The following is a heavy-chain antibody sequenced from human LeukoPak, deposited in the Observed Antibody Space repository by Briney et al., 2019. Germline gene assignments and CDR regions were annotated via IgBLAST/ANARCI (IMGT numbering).Heavy chain of an antibody. CDR3: AKYSGSLFIDYFGY. Sequence: GGSLRLSCAASGFTFSSYEMNWVRQAPGKGLAWVSSISSSGGTTYYAASVKGRFTISRDNSKNTLYLQMNSLRAEDTAVYYCAKYSGSLFIDYFGYWGQGTLVTVSS. D-gene: IGHD1-26*01. CDR1: GFTFSSYE. V-gene: IGHV3-23*01. J-gene: IGHJ4*02. CDR2: ISSSGGTT.